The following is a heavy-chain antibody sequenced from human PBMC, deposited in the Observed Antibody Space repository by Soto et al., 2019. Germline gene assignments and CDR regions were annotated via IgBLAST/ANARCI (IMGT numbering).Heavy chain of an antibody. CDR1: GFTFSSYA. Sequence: ESGGGVVQPGRSLRLSCAASGFTFSSYAMHWVRQAPGKGLEWVAVISYDGSNKYYADSVKGRFTISRDNSKNTLYLQMNSLRAEDTAVYYCARGSYFDYWGQGTLVTVSS. J-gene: IGHJ4*02. CDR2: ISYDGSNK. CDR3: ARGSYFDY. V-gene: IGHV3-30-3*01.